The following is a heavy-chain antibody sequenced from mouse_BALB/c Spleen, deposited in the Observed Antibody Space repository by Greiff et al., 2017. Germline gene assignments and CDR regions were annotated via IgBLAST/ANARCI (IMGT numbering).Heavy chain of an antibody. CDR2: INPSNGGT. Sequence: VQVVESGAELVKPGASVKLSCKASGYTFTSYYMYWVKQRPGQGLEWIGEINPSNGGTNFNEKFKSKATLTVDKSSSTAYMQLSSLTSEDSAVYYCTRYGNYDAMDYWGQGTSVTVSS. CDR1: GYTFTSYY. CDR3: TRYGNYDAMDY. J-gene: IGHJ4*01. D-gene: IGHD2-1*01. V-gene: IGHV1S81*02.